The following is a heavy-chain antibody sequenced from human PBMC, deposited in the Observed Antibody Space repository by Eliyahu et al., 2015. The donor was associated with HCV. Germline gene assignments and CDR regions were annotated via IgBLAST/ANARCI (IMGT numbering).Heavy chain of an antibody. CDR2: IYPGDSDT. V-gene: IGHV5-51*01. CDR3: ARQKVGATPDRGAFDI. J-gene: IGHJ3*02. Sequence: EVQLVHSGAEVKKPGESLKISCKGSGYSFTSYWIGWVRQMPGKGLEWMGIIYPGDSDTRYSPSFQGQVTISADKSISTAYLQWSSLKASDTAMYYCARQKVGATPDRGAFDIWGQGTMVTVSS. CDR1: GYSFTSYW. D-gene: IGHD1-26*01.